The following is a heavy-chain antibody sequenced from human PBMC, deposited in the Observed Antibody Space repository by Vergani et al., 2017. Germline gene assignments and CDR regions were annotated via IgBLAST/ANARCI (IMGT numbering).Heavy chain of an antibody. CDR3: ARDRSPGAIFGANWFDP. J-gene: IGHJ5*02. D-gene: IGHD3-3*01. V-gene: IGHV3-21*02. CDR2: ISSSSSYI. CDR1: GFDFSQAW. Sequence: EVRLVESGGGLVKPGGSLRLSCQVSGFDFSQAWMNWVRQSPGKGLEWVSSISSSSSYIYYADSVKGRFTISRDNAKNSLYLQMNSLRAEDTAVYYCARDRSPGAIFGANWFDPWGQGTLVTVSS.